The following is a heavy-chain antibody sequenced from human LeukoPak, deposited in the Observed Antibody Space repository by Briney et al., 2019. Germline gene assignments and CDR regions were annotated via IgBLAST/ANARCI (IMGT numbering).Heavy chain of an antibody. CDR1: GFTFSSYE. D-gene: IGHD3-9*01. CDR3: ARILRYSSVFDY. CDR2: ISSSGSTI. J-gene: IGHJ4*02. Sequence: GGSLRVSCAASGFTFSSYEMNWVRQAPGKGLEWVSYISSSGSTIYYADSVKGRFTISRDNAKNSLYLQMNSLRAEDTAVYYCARILRYSSVFDYWGQGTLVTVSS. V-gene: IGHV3-48*03.